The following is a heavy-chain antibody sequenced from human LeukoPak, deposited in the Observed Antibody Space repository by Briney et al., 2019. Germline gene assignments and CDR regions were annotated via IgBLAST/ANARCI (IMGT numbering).Heavy chain of an antibody. V-gene: IGHV3-21*01. CDR1: GFTFSSYS. CDR3: ARPRGSTDWFDP. J-gene: IGHJ5*02. D-gene: IGHD3-10*01. CDR2: ISSSSSYI. Sequence: PGGSLRLSCAASGFTFSSYSMNWVRQAPGKGLEWVSSISSSSSYIYYADSVKGRFTISRDNAKNSLYLQMNSLRAEDTAVYYCARPRGSTDWFDPWGQGTLVTVSS.